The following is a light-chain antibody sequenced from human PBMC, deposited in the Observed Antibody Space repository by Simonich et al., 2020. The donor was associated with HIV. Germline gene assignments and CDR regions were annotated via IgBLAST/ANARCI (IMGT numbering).Light chain of an antibody. J-gene: IGKJ1*01. CDR3: QQYNKWPPWT. Sequence: EIVMTQSPATLSVSPGERATLSCRASQSVSSNLAWYQQKPGQAPRLLIYGASTRATGIPAMVSGSGSGTEFTLTISSLQSEDFAVYYCQQYNKWPPWTFGQGTKVEIK. CDR1: QSVSSN. V-gene: IGKV3-15*01. CDR2: GAS.